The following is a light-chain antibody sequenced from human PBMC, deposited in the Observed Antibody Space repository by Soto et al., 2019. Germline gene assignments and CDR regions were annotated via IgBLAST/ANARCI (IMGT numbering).Light chain of an antibody. CDR1: SSDVGAYNF. CDR2: EVS. J-gene: IGLJ2*01. CDR3: NSYGGSSNVI. Sequence: QSALTQPPSASGSPGQSVTISCTGTSSDVGAYNFVSWYQQHPGKAPKIIIYEVSKRASGVPDRFSGSKSGNTASLTVSGLQADDEADYYCNSYGGSSNVIFGGGTKLTLL. V-gene: IGLV2-8*01.